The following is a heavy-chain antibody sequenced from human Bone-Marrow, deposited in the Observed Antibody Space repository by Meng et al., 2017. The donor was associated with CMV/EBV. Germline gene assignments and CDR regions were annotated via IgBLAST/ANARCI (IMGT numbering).Heavy chain of an antibody. CDR3: ASWWLYDSSGYSY. D-gene: IGHD3-22*01. V-gene: IGHV4-34*01. J-gene: IGHJ4*02. Sequence: CAVYGGSFSGYYWSWLRQPPGKGLEWIGEINHSGSTNYNPSLKSRVTISVDTSKNQFSLKLSSVTAADTAVYYCASWWLYDSSGYSYWGQGTLVTVSS. CDR1: GGSFSGYY. CDR2: INHSGST.